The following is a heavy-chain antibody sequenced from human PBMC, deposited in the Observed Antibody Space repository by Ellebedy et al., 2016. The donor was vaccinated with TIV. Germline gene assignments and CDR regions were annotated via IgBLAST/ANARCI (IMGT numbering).Heavy chain of an antibody. CDR3: ARGDDYGDFNGMDV. CDR2: LYSGGST. Sequence: GESLKISCTASGLTVTKNYMSWVRQAPGKGLEWVSVLYSGGSTFYADSVKGRFTISRDNSKNTVYLQMNSLRDEDTALYYCARGDDYGDFNGMDVWGQGTTVTVSS. D-gene: IGHD4-17*01. CDR1: GLTVTKNY. J-gene: IGHJ6*02. V-gene: IGHV3-66*01.